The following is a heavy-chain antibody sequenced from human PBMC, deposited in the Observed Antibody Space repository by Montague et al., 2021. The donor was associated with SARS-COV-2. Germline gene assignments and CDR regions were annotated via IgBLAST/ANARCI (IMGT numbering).Heavy chain of an antibody. V-gene: IGHV4-31*03. CDR1: GDSISSGDYY. D-gene: IGHD3-3*01. CDR3: ERGRCLDWLLYSVVGAFDI. J-gene: IGHJ3*02. Sequence: TLSLTCTVSGDSISSGDYYWSWIRQHPGKDREWFGYIYYSGSTYYNPSLKSRVTISVDTTKNQFSLKLSSVTAADTAVSYCERGRCLDWLLYSVVGAFDIWGQGTMVTVSS. CDR2: IYYSGST.